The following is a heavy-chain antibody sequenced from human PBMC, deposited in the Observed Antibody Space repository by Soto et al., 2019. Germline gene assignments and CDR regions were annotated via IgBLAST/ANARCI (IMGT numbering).Heavy chain of an antibody. V-gene: IGHV3-23*01. Sequence: EVQLLESGGGLVQPGGSLRLSCAASGFTFSSYAMSWVRQAPGKGLEWVSVISGSGGSTYYADSVKGRFTISRDNSKNRLYLQMNSLRAEYTAVYYCAKRGSGSQFDYGGQGTLVTVSS. CDR1: GFTFSSYA. CDR2: ISGSGGST. J-gene: IGHJ4*02. D-gene: IGHD1-26*01. CDR3: AKRGSGSQFDY.